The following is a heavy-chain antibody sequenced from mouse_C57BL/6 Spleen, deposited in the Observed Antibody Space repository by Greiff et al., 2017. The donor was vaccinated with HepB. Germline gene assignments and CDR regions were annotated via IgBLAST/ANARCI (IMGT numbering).Heavy chain of an antibody. CDR3: ARDYGSRYWYFDV. Sequence: EVQLQQSGPELVKPGASVKMSCKASGYTFTDYNMHWVKQSHGKSLERIGYINPNNGGTSYNQKFKGKATLTVNKSSSTAYMELRSLNSEDSAVYYCARDYGSRYWYFDVWGTGTTVTVSS. CDR2: INPNNGGT. V-gene: IGHV1-22*01. CDR1: GYTFTDYN. J-gene: IGHJ1*03. D-gene: IGHD1-1*01.